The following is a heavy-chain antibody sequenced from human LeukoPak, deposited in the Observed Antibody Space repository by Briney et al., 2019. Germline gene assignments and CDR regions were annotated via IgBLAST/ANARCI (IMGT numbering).Heavy chain of an antibody. D-gene: IGHD3-10*01. Sequence: SETLSLTCTVSGGSISSYYWSWIRQPPGKGLEWIGYIYYSGSTNYNPSLKSRVTISVDTSKNQFSLKLSSVTAADTAVYYCERGEGYYGSGSMGLYDYWGQGTLVTVSS. J-gene: IGHJ4*02. CDR2: IYYSGST. CDR1: GGSISSYY. V-gene: IGHV4-59*01. CDR3: ERGEGYYGSGSMGLYDY.